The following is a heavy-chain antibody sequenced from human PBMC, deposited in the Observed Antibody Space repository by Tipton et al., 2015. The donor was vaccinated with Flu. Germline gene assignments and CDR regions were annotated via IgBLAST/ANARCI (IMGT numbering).Heavy chain of an antibody. CDR2: IIPILGIP. CDR1: GGTFSSYA. CDR3: ARAPEGEARFFDY. D-gene: IGHD3-16*01. V-gene: IGHV1-69*09. Sequence: QVQLVQSGAEVKMPGSSVKVSCKASGGTFSSYAIGWVRQAPGQGPEWMGGIIPILGIPKYAPKFQGRVTITADRSTSTAYMELNSLRSEDTAVYYCARAPEGEARFFDYWGQGTLVTVSS. J-gene: IGHJ4*02.